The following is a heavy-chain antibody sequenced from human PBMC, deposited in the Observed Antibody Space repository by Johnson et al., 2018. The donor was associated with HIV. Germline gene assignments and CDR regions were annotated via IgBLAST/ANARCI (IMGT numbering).Heavy chain of an antibody. V-gene: IGHV3-30*02. D-gene: IGHD3-22*01. CDR1: GFTFSSYG. CDR2: IRYDGSYK. CDR3: AKDSRYYYDSSCYYSIAAFAI. Sequence: QMQLVESGGGVVQPGGSLRLSCAASGFTFSSYGMHWVRQAPGKGLEWVAFIRYDGSYKYYADSVKGRFTISRDNSKNTLYLQMNSLRDEDTAVYYCAKDSRYYYDSSCYYSIAAFAIWGQGTIVTVSS. J-gene: IGHJ3*02.